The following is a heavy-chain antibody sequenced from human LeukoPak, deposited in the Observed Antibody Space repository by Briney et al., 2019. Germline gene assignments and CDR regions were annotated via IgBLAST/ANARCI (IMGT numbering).Heavy chain of an antibody. CDR2: ISAYNGNT. J-gene: IGHJ4*02. CDR1: GYTFTSYG. D-gene: IGHD3-22*01. Sequence: GASVKVSCKASGYTFTSYGISWVRQAPGQGLEWMGWISAYNGNTNYAQKLQGRVTMTTDTSTSTAYMELRSLRSDDTAVYYCARRSLTYYYDSSGYPFDYWGQGTLVTVSS. CDR3: ARRSLTYYYDSSGYPFDY. V-gene: IGHV1-18*01.